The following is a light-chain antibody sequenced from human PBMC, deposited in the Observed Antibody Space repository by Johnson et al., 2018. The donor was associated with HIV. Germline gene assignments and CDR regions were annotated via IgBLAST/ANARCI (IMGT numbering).Light chain of an antibody. CDR2: KNN. Sequence: QSVLTQPPSVSAAPGQKVTISCSGSSSTIGNNYVSWYQLLPGTAPKLLIYKNNKRPSGIPDRFSGSKSGTAATLGITGLQTGDAAAYYCGTWNSSLSAHNYVFGTGTEVTVL. CDR1: SSTIGNNY. CDR3: GTWNSSLSAHNYV. J-gene: IGLJ1*01. V-gene: IGLV1-51*02.